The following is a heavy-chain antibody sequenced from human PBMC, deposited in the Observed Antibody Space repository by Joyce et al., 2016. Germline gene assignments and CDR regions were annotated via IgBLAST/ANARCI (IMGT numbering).Heavy chain of an antibody. CDR1: GFTFSSYS. V-gene: IGHV3-21*01. Sequence: EVQLVESGGGLVKPVGSLRLSCAASGFTFSSYSMNLVRQAPGKWLEWVSSISSSSSYIHYADEVKSRFTISRDNAKNSLYLQMNSLRDEDTAVYYCARPFYYDRSGYPPIILYYYYYGMDVWGQGTTVTVSS. J-gene: IGHJ6*02. D-gene: IGHD3-22*01. CDR3: ARPFYYDRSGYPPIILYYYYYGMDV. CDR2: ISSSSSYI.